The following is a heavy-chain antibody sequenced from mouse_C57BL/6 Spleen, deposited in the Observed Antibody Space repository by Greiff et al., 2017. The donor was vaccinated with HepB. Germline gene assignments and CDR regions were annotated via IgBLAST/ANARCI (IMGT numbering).Heavy chain of an antibody. D-gene: IGHD3-2*02. CDR3: ARQLRPNAMDY. CDR1: GYTFTDYY. J-gene: IGHJ4*01. CDR2: IYPGSGNT. Sequence: VQLQQSGAELVRPGASVKLSCKASGYTFTDYYINWVKQRPGQGLEWIARIYPGSGNTYYNEKFKGKATLTAEKSSSTAYMQLSSLTSEDSAVYFCARQLRPNAMDYWGQGTSVTVSS. V-gene: IGHV1-76*01.